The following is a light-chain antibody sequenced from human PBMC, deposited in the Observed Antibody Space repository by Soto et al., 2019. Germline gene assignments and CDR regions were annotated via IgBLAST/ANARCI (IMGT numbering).Light chain of an antibody. CDR1: SSDVGAYNF. Sequence: QSSLTHPASFSGSPGQSITISCTGTSSDVGAYNFVSWHQQHPGKAPKLMIYNVYDRPSGISYRFSGSKSGNMASLTISGLQGEDEADYYCSAYTVSRTYVFGTGTKVTVL. J-gene: IGLJ1*01. V-gene: IGLV2-14*03. CDR3: SAYTVSRTYV. CDR2: NVY.